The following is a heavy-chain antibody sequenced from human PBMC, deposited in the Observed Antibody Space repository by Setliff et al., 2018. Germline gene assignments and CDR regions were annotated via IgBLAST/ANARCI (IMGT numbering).Heavy chain of an antibody. J-gene: IGHJ6*02. V-gene: IGHV3-49*04. CDR3: TSGYYGSGSAGYYGMDV. CDR1: RFTFSNYA. D-gene: IGHD3-10*01. Sequence: LRLSCAASRFTFSNYAMSWVRQAPGKGLEWVSAISASGGTTEYAASVKGRFTISRDDSKSIAYLQMNSLKTEDTAVYYCTSGYYGSGSAGYYGMDVWGQGTTVTVSS. CDR2: ISASGGTT.